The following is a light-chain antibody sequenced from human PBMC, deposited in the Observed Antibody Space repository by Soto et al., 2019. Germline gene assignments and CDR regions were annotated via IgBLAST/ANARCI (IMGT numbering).Light chain of an antibody. CDR2: LGS. J-gene: IGKJ4*01. CDR3: MQALQSPLT. CDR1: QSLRHSNGYDY. Sequence: DIVMTQSPLSLPVTPGETASISCRSSQSLRHSNGYDYLDWYLQKPGQSPQLLVYLGSNRASGVPDRFSGSGSGTDFTLKISKVEAEDAGVYYCMQALQSPLTFGGGTKVEI. V-gene: IGKV2-28*01.